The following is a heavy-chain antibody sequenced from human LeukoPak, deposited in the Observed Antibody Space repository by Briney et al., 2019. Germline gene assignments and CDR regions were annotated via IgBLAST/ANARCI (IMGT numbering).Heavy chain of an antibody. J-gene: IGHJ6*03. D-gene: IGHD3-10*01. CDR2: IYPGDSDT. CDR1: GYSFTSYW. Sequence: GESLKISCKGSGYSFTSYWIGWVRQMPGKGLEWMGIIYPGDSDTRYSPSFQGQVTISADKSISTAYLQWSSLKASDTAMYYCARHRGLYGNYYYYMDVWGKGTTVTVSS. CDR3: ARHRGLYGNYYYYMDV. V-gene: IGHV5-51*01.